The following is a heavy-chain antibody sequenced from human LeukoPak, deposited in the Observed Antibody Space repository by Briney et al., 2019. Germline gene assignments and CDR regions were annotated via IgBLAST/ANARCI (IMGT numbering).Heavy chain of an antibody. CDR3: ARVRGDYGSSYYFDY. V-gene: IGHV4-30-4*01. J-gene: IGHJ4*02. D-gene: IGHD4-17*01. Sequence: SQTLSLTCTVSGGSISSGDYYWSWIRQPPGKGLEWIGYIYYSGSTYYNPSLKSRVTISVDTSKNQFSLKLSSVTAADTAVYYCARVRGDYGSSYYFDYWGQGTLVTVSS. CDR2: IYYSGST. CDR1: GGSISSGDYY.